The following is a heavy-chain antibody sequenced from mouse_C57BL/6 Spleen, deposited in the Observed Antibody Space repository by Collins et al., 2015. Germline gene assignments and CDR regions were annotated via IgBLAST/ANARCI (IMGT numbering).Heavy chain of an antibody. CDR3: ARLEPQATAMDY. CDR1: GFSLNTFGVS. Sequence: QVTLKESGPGILQPSQTLNLTCSFSGFSLNTFGVSVGWIRQPSGMGLEWLAHIWWDDDKYYNPALKSRLTISKDTSKNQVFLKIANVDTSDTATYYCARLEPQATAMDYWGQGTSVTVSS. CDR2: IWWDDDK. D-gene: IGHD3-2*02. V-gene: IGHV8-8*01. J-gene: IGHJ4*01.